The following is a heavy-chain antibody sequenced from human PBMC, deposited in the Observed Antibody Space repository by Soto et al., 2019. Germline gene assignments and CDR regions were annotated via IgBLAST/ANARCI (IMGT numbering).Heavy chain of an antibody. V-gene: IGHV3-30-3*01. CDR3: ARDGYSGRSDGFDI. D-gene: IGHD1-26*01. CDR1: GFTFSAYT. Sequence: QVQLVESGGGVVQPGRSLRLSCAASGFTFSAYTMHWVRQPPGKGLEWVAVISYDGNNERYTDPVKGRFTVSRDNXXXXLXLQMNSLKSEDTAVYYCARDGYSGRSDGFDIWGQGTMVTVSS. CDR2: ISYDGNNE. J-gene: IGHJ3*02.